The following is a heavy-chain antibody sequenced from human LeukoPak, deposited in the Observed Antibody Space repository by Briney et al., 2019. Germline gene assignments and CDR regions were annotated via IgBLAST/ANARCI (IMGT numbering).Heavy chain of an antibody. J-gene: IGHJ4*02. D-gene: IGHD7-27*01. CDR1: GFTFSTYA. V-gene: IGHV3-30*14. Sequence: PGGSLRLPCTASGFTFSTYAMQWVRQAPGKGLEWVAVVSYDGTNKYYADSVKGRFTISRDNSNSTLYLQMNSLRPEDEALYYCASNPRGLWGFDYWGQGTLVTVSS. CDR2: VSYDGTNK. CDR3: ASNPRGLWGFDY.